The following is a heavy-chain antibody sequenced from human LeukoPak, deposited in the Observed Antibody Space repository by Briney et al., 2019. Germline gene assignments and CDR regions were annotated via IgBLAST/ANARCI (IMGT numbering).Heavy chain of an antibody. CDR3: ARRGIPVAGTAYFDL. J-gene: IGHJ2*01. V-gene: IGHV1-2*02. CDR2: IYPKSGAT. D-gene: IGHD6-19*01. Sequence: ASVKVSCKASGYSFTGYYMHWVRQAPGQGLWWMGWIYPKSGATNYAQKFRGRVTMSRDTSINTVYMEVTRLRSDDTAMYYCARRGIPVAGTAYFDLWGRGTLVTVSS. CDR1: GYSFTGYY.